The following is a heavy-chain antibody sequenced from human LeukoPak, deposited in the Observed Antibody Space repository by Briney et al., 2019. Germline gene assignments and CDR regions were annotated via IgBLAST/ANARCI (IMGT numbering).Heavy chain of an antibody. J-gene: IGHJ6*03. V-gene: IGHV1-2*02. CDR1: GYTFTGYY. CDR3: ARANIVVVPAQGVYYYYYMDV. Sequence: ASVNVSCKASGYTFTGYYMHWVRQAPGQGREWMGWINPNSGGTNYAQKFQGRVTMTRDTSISTAYMELSRLRSDDTAVYYCARANIVVVPAQGVYYYYYMDVWGKGTTVTVSS. CDR2: INPNSGGT. D-gene: IGHD2-2*01.